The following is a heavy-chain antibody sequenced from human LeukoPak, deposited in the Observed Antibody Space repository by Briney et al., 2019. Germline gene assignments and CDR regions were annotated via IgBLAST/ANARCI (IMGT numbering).Heavy chain of an antibody. D-gene: IGHD6-13*01. CDR3: ARGRQQQLVYYYYYMDV. CDR2: ISSSSSYI. Sequence: GGPLILTCAASGYTFSSYSMNWVRQAPGKGLEWVSSISSSSSYIYYADSVKGRFTISRDNAKNSLYLQMNSLRAEDTAVYYCARGRQQQLVYYYYYMDVWGKGTTVTVSS. CDR1: GYTFSSYS. V-gene: IGHV3-21*01. J-gene: IGHJ6*03.